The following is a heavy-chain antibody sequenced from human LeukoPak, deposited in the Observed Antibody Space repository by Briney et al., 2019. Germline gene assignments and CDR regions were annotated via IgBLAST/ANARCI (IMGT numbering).Heavy chain of an antibody. CDR3: ARDQTYSGSGIYTYFDY. CDR2: ISSTGST. D-gene: IGHD3-10*01. Sequence: SETMSLTCTVSGGSISSGGHYWSWIRQPAGKGLEYLGRISSTGSTNYNPSLRSRVTISADTSKNHFSLKLTSVTAADTAVYYCARDQTYSGSGIYTYFDYWGQGILVTVSS. V-gene: IGHV4-61*02. CDR1: GGSISSGGHY. J-gene: IGHJ4*02.